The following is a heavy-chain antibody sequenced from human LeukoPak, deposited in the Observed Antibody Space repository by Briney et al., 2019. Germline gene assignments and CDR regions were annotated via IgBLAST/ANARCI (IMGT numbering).Heavy chain of an antibody. Sequence: SETLSLTCTVSGYSISSGYYWSWIRQPPGKELEWIGEINHNGSTYYNPSLKSRVTISVDTSKNQFSLKLSSVTAADTAVYYCARGSGNTWELLDFDYRGQGTLVTVSS. V-gene: IGHV4-38-2*02. J-gene: IGHJ4*02. D-gene: IGHD1-26*01. CDR2: INHNGST. CDR1: GYSISSGYY. CDR3: ARGSGNTWELLDFDY.